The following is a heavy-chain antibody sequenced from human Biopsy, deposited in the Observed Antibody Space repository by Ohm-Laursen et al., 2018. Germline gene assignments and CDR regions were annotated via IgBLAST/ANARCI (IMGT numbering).Heavy chain of an antibody. CDR3: AKEVFSAVGTSGFDP. CDR2: ISGSGVRT. V-gene: IGHV3-23*01. J-gene: IGHJ5*02. CDR1: GFTFSNYA. Sequence: GSLRLSCAASGFTFSNYAMSWVRQAPGKGLEWVSGISGSGVRTYYAESMKGRFTISRDNSKKTVYLQMKSLRAEDTAVYYCAKEVFSAVGTSGFDPWGQGTLVTVSS. D-gene: IGHD1/OR15-1a*01.